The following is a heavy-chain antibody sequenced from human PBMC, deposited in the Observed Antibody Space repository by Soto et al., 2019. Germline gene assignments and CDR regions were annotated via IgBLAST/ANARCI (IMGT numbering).Heavy chain of an antibody. CDR3: AKEGDYDFWSGYYPTFDY. D-gene: IGHD3-3*01. V-gene: IGHV3-30*18. CDR2: ISYDGSNK. CDR1: GFTFSSYG. Sequence: GGSLRLSCAASGFTFSSYGMHWVRQAPGKGLEWVAVISYDGSNKYYADSVKGRFTISRDNSKNTLYLQMSSLGAEDTAVYYCAKEGDYDFWSGYYPTFDYWGQGTLVTVSS. J-gene: IGHJ4*02.